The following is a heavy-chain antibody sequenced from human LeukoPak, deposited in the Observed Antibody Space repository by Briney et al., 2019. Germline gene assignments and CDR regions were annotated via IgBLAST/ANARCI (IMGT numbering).Heavy chain of an antibody. CDR2: IYSGGST. Sequence: PGGSLRLSCAASGFTVSSNYMSWVRQAPGKGLEWVSVIYSGGSTYYADSVKGRFTISRDNSKNTLYLQMNSLRAEDTAVYYCAKNSLQLWLLDYFDYWGQGTLVTVSS. V-gene: IGHV3-53*01. J-gene: IGHJ4*02. CDR1: GFTVSSNY. D-gene: IGHD5-18*01. CDR3: AKNSLQLWLLDYFDY.